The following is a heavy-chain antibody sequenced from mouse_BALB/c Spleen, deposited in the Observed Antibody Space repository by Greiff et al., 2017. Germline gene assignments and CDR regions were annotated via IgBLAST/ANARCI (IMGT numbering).Heavy chain of an antibody. CDR2: ISSGSSTI. CDR1: GFTFSSFG. J-gene: IGHJ4*01. CDR3: ERRDHYYAMDY. Sequence: DVQLVESGGGLVQPGGSRKLSCAASGFTFSSFGMHWVRQAPEKGLEWVAYISSGSSTIYYADTVKGRFTISRDNPKNTLFLQMTSLRSEDTAMYYCERRDHYYAMDYWGQGTSVTVSS. V-gene: IGHV5-17*02.